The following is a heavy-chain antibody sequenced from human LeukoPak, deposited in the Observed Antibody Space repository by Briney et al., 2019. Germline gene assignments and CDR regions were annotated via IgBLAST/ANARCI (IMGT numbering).Heavy chain of an antibody. CDR2: ISSSGSTI. D-gene: IGHD2-15*01. CDR1: GFTFSSYE. J-gene: IGHJ4*02. V-gene: IGHV3-48*03. CDR3: ARDYCSGGSCYSDY. Sequence: GGSLRLSCAASGFTFSSYEMNWVRQAPGKGLEWVSYISSSGSTILYADSVKGRFTISRDNAKNSLYLQMNSLRAEDTAVYYCARDYCSGGSCYSDYWGQGTLVTVSS.